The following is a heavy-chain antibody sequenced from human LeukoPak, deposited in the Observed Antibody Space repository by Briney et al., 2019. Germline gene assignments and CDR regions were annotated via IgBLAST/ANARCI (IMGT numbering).Heavy chain of an antibody. CDR1: GYTFTSYY. Sequence: ASVKVSCKASGYTFTSYYMHWVRQAPGQGLEWMGIINPSGGSTSYAQKFQGRVTMTRDTSTSTVYMELSSLRSEDTAVYYCARDWPTMGDAFDIWGQGTMVTVS. D-gene: IGHD3-10*01. J-gene: IGHJ3*02. V-gene: IGHV1-46*03. CDR2: INPSGGST. CDR3: ARDWPTMGDAFDI.